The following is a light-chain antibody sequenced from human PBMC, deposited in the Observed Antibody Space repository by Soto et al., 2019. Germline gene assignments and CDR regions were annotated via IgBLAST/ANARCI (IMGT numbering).Light chain of an antibody. CDR3: QQYHSYYPWT. V-gene: IGKV1-33*01. CDR2: DAS. CDR1: HDITSY. J-gene: IGKJ1*01. Sequence: DIQMTQSPSSLSASVGDRVTITCQASHDITSYLNWYQHKPGKAPKLLIYDASILEAGVPSRFSGSGSGTDFTFTISSLQPDDSATYYCQQYHSYYPWTFGQGTKVEIE.